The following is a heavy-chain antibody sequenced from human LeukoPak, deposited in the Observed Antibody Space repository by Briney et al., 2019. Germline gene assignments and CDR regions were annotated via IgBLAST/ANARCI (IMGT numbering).Heavy chain of an antibody. J-gene: IGHJ4*02. CDR3: ARTIASVIYSSSWSFDY. CDR2: ISHSGIS. CDR1: GDSFSGFY. V-gene: IGHV4-34*01. D-gene: IGHD6-13*01. Sequence: SETLALTCAVYGDSFSGFYWDWIRQAPGKGLEWIGEISHSGISNYNPSLKSRVALSVDTSKNQFSLKLNSVTAADTAVYYCARTIASVIYSSSWSFDYWGQGILVTVSS.